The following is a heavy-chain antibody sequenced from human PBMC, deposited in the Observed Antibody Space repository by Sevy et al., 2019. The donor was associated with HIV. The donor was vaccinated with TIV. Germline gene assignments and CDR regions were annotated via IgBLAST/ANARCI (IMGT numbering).Heavy chain of an antibody. CDR2: INHSGST. J-gene: IGHJ5*02. D-gene: IGHD3-9*01. CDR3: ARRGYFDPVNWFDP. CDR1: GGSFSGYY. Sequence: SETLSLTCAVYGGSFSGYYWSWIRQPPGKGLEWIGEINHSGSTNYNPSLKSRVTISVDTSKNQFSLKLSSVTAADPAVYYCARRGYFDPVNWFDPWGQGTLVTVSS. V-gene: IGHV4-34*01.